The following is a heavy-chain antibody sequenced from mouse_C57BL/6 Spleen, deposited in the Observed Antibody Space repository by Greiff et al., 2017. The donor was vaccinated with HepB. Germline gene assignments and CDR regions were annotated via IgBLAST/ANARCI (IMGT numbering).Heavy chain of an antibody. J-gene: IGHJ4*01. D-gene: IGHD1-1*01. V-gene: IGHV7-3*01. CDR2: IRHKANGYTT. CDR3: ARCYEAGAIDY. CDR1: GFTFTDYY. Sequence: EVQLVESGGGLVQPGGSLSLSCAASGFTFTDYYMSWVRQPPGKALEWLGFIRHKANGYTTEYSASVKGRFTISRDNSQSILYLQMNALRAEDSATYYCARCYEAGAIDYWGQGTSVTVSS.